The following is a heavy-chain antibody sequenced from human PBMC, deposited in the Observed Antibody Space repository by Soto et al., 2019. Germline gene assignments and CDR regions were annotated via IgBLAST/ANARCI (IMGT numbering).Heavy chain of an antibody. CDR3: ARGLPLSSSSGVGYYGMDV. V-gene: IGHV1-69*01. CDR1: GGTFSSYA. CDR2: IIPIFGTA. Sequence: QVQLVQSGAEVKKPGSSVKVSCKASGGTFSSYAISWVRQAPGQGLEWMGGIIPIFGTANYAQKFQGRVTITADESTSTAYMELSSLRSEDTAVYYCARGLPLSSSSGVGYYGMDVWGQGTTVTVSS. J-gene: IGHJ6*02. D-gene: IGHD6-6*01.